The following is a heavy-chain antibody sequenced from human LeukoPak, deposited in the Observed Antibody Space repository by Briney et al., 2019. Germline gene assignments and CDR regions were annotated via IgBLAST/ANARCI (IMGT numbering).Heavy chain of an antibody. V-gene: IGHV1-18*01. D-gene: IGHD3-3*01. Sequence: ASVKVSCKASGYTFTSYGISWVRQAPGQGLEWMGWISAYNGNTNYAQKLQGRVTMTTDTSTSTAYMELRSLRSDDTAMYYCARVPFGVVSKDYYYYMDVWGKGTTVTVSS. CDR2: ISAYNGNT. CDR1: GYTFTSYG. J-gene: IGHJ6*03. CDR3: ARVPFGVVSKDYYYYMDV.